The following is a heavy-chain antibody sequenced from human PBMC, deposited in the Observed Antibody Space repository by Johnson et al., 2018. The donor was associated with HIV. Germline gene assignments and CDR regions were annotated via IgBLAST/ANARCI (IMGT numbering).Heavy chain of an antibody. D-gene: IGHD6-13*01. CDR3: AKDGVYSSPWDAFDI. CDR1: GFTFRNYA. V-gene: IGHV3-23*01. CDR2: IGAGGESA. J-gene: IGHJ3*02. Sequence: EVQLMESGGGLVQPGGSLRLSCAASGFTFRNYAMSWVRQAPGKGLEWVSTIGAGGESADYTDSVKGRFSISRDNSKNTLYLQVISLRAEDTALYYCAKDGVYSSPWDAFDIWGQGTMVTVSS.